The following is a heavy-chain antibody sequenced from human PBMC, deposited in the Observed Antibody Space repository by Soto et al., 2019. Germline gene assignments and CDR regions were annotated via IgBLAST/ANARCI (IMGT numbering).Heavy chain of an antibody. D-gene: IGHD5-18*01. CDR2: VHYSGST. V-gene: IGHV4-59*01. Sequence: PSETLCLTCTVSGGSISSYYWSGIRQPPGKGLAWIGYVHYSGSTTYNPSLKSRVTVSVDTSKNQFSLNLSAVTAADTAVYYCARVHGNSYALLDYWGQGTLVTVS. CDR3: ARVHGNSYALLDY. CDR1: GGSISSYY. J-gene: IGHJ4*02.